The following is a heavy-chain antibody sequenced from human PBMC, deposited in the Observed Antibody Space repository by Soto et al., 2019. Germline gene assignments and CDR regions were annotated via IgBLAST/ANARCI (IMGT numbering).Heavy chain of an antibody. J-gene: IGHJ4*02. CDR3: AKGPGPYNWNYNDF. Sequence: LRLSCAASGFTFSNYAMSWVRQAPGKGLDWVSAISGSGGSTSYADSVKGRFTISRDNSKNTLYLQMNSLRAEDTAVYYCAKGPGPYNWNYNDFWGQGTLVTVSS. CDR2: ISGSGGST. D-gene: IGHD1-7*01. CDR1: GFTFSNYA. V-gene: IGHV3-23*01.